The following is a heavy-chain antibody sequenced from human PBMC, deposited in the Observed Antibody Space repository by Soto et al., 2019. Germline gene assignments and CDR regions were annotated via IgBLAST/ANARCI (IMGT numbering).Heavy chain of an antibody. Sequence: GGSLRLSCAASGFTFSSYWMSWVRQAPGKGLEWVANIKQDGSEKYYVDSVKGRFTISRDNAKNSLYLQMNSLRAEDTAVYYCARVGALHSSGWYESGLCDYWGQGTLVTVSS. CDR1: GFTFSSYW. CDR3: ARVGALHSSGWYESGLCDY. D-gene: IGHD6-19*01. CDR2: IKQDGSEK. V-gene: IGHV3-7*05. J-gene: IGHJ4*02.